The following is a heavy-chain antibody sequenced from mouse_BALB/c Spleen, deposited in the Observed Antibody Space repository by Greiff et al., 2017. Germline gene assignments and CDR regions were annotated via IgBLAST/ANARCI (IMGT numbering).Heavy chain of an antibody. V-gene: IGHV5-17*02. J-gene: IGHJ1*01. CDR1: GFTFSSFG. D-gene: IGHD1-1*01. CDR3: ARGITTAVEGYFDV. CDR2: ISSGSSTI. Sequence: EVMLVESGGGLVQPGGSRKLSCAASGFTFSSFGMHWVRQAPEKGLEWVAYISSGSSTIYYADTVKGRFTISRDNPKNTLFLQMTSLRSEDTAMYYCARGITTAVEGYFDVWGAGTTVTVSS.